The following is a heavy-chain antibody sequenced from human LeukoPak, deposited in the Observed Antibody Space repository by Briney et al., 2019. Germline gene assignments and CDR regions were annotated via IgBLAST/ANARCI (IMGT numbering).Heavy chain of an antibody. CDR3: AKDSLLRFLEWLLDY. V-gene: IGHV3-30*02. Sequence: PGGSLRLSCAASGFTFSSYGMHWVRQAPGKGLEWVAFIRYDGSNKYYADSVKGRFTISRDNSKNTLYLQMNSLRAEDTAVYYCAKDSLLRFLEWLLDYWGQGTLVTVSS. D-gene: IGHD3-3*01. J-gene: IGHJ4*02. CDR2: IRYDGSNK. CDR1: GFTFSSYG.